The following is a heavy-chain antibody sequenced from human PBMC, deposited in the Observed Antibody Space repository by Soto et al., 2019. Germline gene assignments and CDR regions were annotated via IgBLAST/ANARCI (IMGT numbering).Heavy chain of an antibody. Sequence: QVQLVQSGAEVKKPGSSVKVSCKASGGTFSRYALNWVRLAPGQGPEWMGGIVPMFGKPNYAKKFQGRVTITADESTSTAYMELSSLRSEDTAVYYCARGVDYESSAYYFFFWGQGPLVTVSS. CDR2: IVPMFGKP. CDR1: GGTFSRYA. J-gene: IGHJ4*02. D-gene: IGHD3-22*01. V-gene: IGHV1-69*01. CDR3: ARGVDYESSAYYFFF.